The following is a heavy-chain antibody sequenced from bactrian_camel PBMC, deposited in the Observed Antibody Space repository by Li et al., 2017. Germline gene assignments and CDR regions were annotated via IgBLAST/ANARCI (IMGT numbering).Heavy chain of an antibody. V-gene: IGHV3S9*01. CDR1: GLDFKDYA. J-gene: IGHJ4*01. Sequence: HVQLVESGGDLVQPGGFLRLVCKASGLDFKDYAVHWVRHAPGKGLEWVSGINSEFKRYYASSNKGRFTISRDNARNQAYLEMNSVTVEDTGVYYCVTPGYSVVRQALGTQVTVS. CDR2: INSEFKR. D-gene: IGHD3*01.